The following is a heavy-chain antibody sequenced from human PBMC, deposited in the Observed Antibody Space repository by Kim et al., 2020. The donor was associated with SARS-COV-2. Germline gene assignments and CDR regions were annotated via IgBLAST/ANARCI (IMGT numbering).Heavy chain of an antibody. J-gene: IGHJ3*02. CDR3: ARASLTVIVVVGAFDT. V-gene: IGHV4-31*03. CDR2: IYYSGST. Sequence: SETLSLTCTVSGGSISSGGYYWSWIRQHPGNCLEWIWYIYYSGSTYYNPSLKSRVTISVDTSKNHFSLKLSSVTAADTAVYYCARASLTVIVVVGAFDTWGQGKMCTVSS. CDR1: GGSISSGGYY. D-gene: IGHD3-22*01.